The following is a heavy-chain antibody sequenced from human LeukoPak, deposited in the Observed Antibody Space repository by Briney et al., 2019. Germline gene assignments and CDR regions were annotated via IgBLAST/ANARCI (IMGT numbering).Heavy chain of an antibody. Sequence: PSETLSLTCAVYGGSFSGYYWSWIRQPPGKGLEWIGEINHSGSTNYNPSLKSRVTISVDTSKNQFSLKLSSVTAADTAVYYCARAPRILFWFDPWGQGTLVTVSS. D-gene: IGHD2-15*01. CDR1: GGSFSGYY. CDR2: INHSGST. J-gene: IGHJ5*02. CDR3: ARAPRILFWFDP. V-gene: IGHV4-34*01.